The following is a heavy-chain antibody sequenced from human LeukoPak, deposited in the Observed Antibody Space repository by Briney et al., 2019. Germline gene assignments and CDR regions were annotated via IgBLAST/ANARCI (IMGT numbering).Heavy chain of an antibody. D-gene: IGHD1-7*01. Sequence: LSLTCTVSGGSISSYYWSWIRQPAGKGLEWVSGISWNSGSIGYADSVKGRFTISRDNAKNSLYLQMNSLRAEDTALYYCANAWNYRDYYYYMDVWGKGTTVTVSS. CDR3: ANAWNYRDYYYYMDV. J-gene: IGHJ6*03. CDR2: ISWNSGSI. V-gene: IGHV3-9*01. CDR1: GGSISSYY.